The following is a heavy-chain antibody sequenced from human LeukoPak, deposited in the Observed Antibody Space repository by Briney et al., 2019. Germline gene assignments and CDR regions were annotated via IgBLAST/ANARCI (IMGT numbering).Heavy chain of an antibody. CDR2: IYYSGST. D-gene: IGHD6-25*01. J-gene: IGHJ5*02. Sequence: SETLSLTCIVSGGSISSSTYYWGWIRQPPGKGLEWIGSIYYSGSTYYNPSLKSRVTISVDTSKNQFSLKLSSVTAADTAVYYCARAPRLFSNWFDPWGQGTLVTVSS. CDR3: ARAPRLFSNWFDP. CDR1: GGSISSSTYY. V-gene: IGHV4-39*07.